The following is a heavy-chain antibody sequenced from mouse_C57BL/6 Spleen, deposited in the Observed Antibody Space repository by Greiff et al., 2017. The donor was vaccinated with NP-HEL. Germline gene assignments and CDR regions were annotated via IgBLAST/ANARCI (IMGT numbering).Heavy chain of an antibody. V-gene: IGHV1-82*01. CDR2: IYPGDGDT. CDR3: AHSSGYAMDY. CDR1: GYAFSSSW. D-gene: IGHD3-2*02. Sequence: VQLVESGPELVKPGASVKISCKASGYAFSSSWMNWVKQRPGKGLEWIGRIYPGDGDTNYNGKFKGKATLTADKSSSTAYMRLSSLTSEDSAVYFCAHSSGYAMDYWGQGTSVTVSS. J-gene: IGHJ4*01.